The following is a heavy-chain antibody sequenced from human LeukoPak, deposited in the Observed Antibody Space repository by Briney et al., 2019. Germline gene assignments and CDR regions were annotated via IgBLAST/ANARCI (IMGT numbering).Heavy chain of an antibody. CDR3: AKRRYDSSGHFDS. J-gene: IGHJ4*02. V-gene: IGHV3-23*01. Sequence: GGSLRLSCAASGFTFSSYGMSWVRQAPGKGLQWVSAISGDGKDRDYPDSVKGRFTISKDNSKNTLYMRMSSLRAEDTAVYYCAKRRYDSSGHFDSWGQGTLVTVSS. D-gene: IGHD3-22*01. CDR2: ISGDGKDR. CDR1: GFTFSSYG.